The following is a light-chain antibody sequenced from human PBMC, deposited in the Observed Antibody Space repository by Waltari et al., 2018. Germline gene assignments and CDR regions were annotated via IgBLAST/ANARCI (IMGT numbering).Light chain of an antibody. CDR1: QGISSY. V-gene: IGKV1-9*01. Sequence: DIQLTQSPSFLSASVGDRVTITCRSSQGISSYLAWYQQKAGKAPKLLIHTASTLRGGVPSRFSGSGSGTDFTLTISSLQPEDFATYYCQRRNSYPITFGQGTRLEIK. CDR3: QRRNSYPIT. CDR2: TAS. J-gene: IGKJ5*01.